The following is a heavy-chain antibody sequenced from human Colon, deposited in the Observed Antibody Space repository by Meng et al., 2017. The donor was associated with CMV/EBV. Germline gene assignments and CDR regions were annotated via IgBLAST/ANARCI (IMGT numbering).Heavy chain of an antibody. CDR1: GGSISSGSDY. V-gene: IGHV4-39*07. D-gene: IGHD2-8*01. Sequence: SETLSLTCTVSGGSISSGSDYWGWIRHSPGKGLEWIGNTYYSGSTYYNPSLRSRVSISVDTSIGQFFLRMNSLTAADTAVYYCARGVHGRYCTTSTCYPVEDWGQGTLVTVSS. CDR3: ARGVHGRYCTTSTCYPVED. J-gene: IGHJ4*02. CDR2: TYYSGST.